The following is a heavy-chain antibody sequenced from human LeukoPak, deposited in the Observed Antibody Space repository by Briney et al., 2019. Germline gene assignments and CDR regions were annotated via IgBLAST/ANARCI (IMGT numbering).Heavy chain of an antibody. D-gene: IGHD3-16*02. J-gene: IGHJ4*02. CDR2: IYYSGST. CDR3: ARDASDYDYVWGSYRLSLFDY. Sequence: SETLSLTCTVSGGSISSSSYYWGWIRQPPGKGLEWIGSIYYSGSTYNNPSLKSRVTISVDTSKNQFSLKLSSVTAADTAVYYCARDASDYDYVWGSYRLSLFDYWGQGTLVTVSS. V-gene: IGHV4-39*07. CDR1: GGSISSSSYY.